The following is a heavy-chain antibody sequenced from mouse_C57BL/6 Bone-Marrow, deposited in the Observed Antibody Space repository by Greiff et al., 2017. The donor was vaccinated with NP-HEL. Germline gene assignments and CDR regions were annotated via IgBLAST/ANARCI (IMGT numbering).Heavy chain of an antibody. D-gene: IGHD1-1*01. CDR1: GYTFTSYG. J-gene: IGHJ1*03. CDR2: IYPRSGNT. CDR3: ARRGYYYGSSYYWYFDV. V-gene: IGHV1-81*01. Sequence: VQLQQSGAELARPGASVKLSCKASGYTFTSYGISWVKQRTGQGLEWIGEIYPRSGNTYYNEKFKGKATLTADKSSSTAYMELRSLTSEDSAVYCCARRGYYYGSSYYWYFDVWGTGTTVTVSS.